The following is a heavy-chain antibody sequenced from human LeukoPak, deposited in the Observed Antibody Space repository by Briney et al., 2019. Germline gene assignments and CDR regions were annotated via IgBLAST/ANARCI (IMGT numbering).Heavy chain of an antibody. CDR1: GFSFNNYA. CDR2: VSYSGTDT. D-gene: IGHD4-23*01. V-gene: IGHV3-23*01. J-gene: IGHJ4*02. CDR3: AKGRGGNFFDY. Sequence: GGSLRLSCAASGFSFNNYAMNWVRQAPGKGLDWVSTVSYSGTDTYYADSVKGRFVISRDNSKKTVYLQMNSLRAEDTAVYYCAKGRGGNFFDYWDQGTLVTVSS.